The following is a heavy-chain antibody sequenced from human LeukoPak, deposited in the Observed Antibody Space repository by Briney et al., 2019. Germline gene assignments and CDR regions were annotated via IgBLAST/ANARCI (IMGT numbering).Heavy chain of an antibody. D-gene: IGHD7-27*01. Sequence: GASVKVSCKASGYTFTSYDFNWVRQATGQRPEWMGWMSPNSGDTGYAQKFQDRVTMTRNTSISTAYMELSSLRSDDTAVYYCARGPPNWGYDYWGPXTLVTVSS. J-gene: IGHJ4*02. CDR1: GYTFTSYD. CDR2: MSPNSGDT. V-gene: IGHV1-8*01. CDR3: ARGPPNWGYDY.